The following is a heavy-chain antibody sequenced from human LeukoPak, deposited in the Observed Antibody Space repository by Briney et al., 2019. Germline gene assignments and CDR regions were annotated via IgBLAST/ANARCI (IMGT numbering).Heavy chain of an antibody. D-gene: IGHD6-19*01. CDR3: AREKSNGWYYFDY. V-gene: IGHV3-7*01. CDR1: GFTFSHYW. Sequence: GGSLRLSCAASGFTFSHYWMSWVRQTPGKGLEWVANIKQDGSEKYYVDSVKGRSTISRDNTRNSLYLQMNSLRAEDTAVYYCAREKSNGWYYFDYWGQGTLVTVSS. J-gene: IGHJ4*02. CDR2: IKQDGSEK.